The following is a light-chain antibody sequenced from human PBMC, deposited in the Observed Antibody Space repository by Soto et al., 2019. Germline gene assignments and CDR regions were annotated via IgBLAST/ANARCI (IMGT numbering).Light chain of an antibody. V-gene: IGLV3-21*04. CDR1: NIGSKG. Sequence: SYELTQPPSVSVAPGKTASISCGGNNIGSKGVHWYQQKPGQAPVLVIYSDTALPPVIPERFSGATTANLATLTISRVEAGDEEDDYCQVWDIGSAHVVFGGGTTLTVL. J-gene: IGLJ3*02. CDR2: SDT. CDR3: QVWDIGSAHVV.